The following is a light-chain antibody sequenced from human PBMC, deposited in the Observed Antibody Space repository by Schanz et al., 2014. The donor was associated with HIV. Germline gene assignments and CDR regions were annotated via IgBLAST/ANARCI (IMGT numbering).Light chain of an antibody. V-gene: IGLV2-14*03. CDR3: CSFTSSNTLV. CDR2: DVS. Sequence: QSALTQPASVSGSPGQSITISCTGTSSNVGGYDYVSWYQQHPGKAPKLIIYDVSNRPSGISYRFSGSKSGNTASLTISGLQAEDEAEYYCCSFTSSNTLVFGGGTKVTVL. CDR1: SSNVGGYDY. J-gene: IGLJ2*01.